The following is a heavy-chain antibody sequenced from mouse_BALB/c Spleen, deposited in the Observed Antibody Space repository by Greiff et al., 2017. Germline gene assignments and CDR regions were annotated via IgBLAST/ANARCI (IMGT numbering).Heavy chain of an antibody. Sequence: EVHLVESGGGLVKPGGSLKLSCAASGFTFSSYAMSWVRQSPEKRLEWVAEISSGGSYTYYPDTVTGRFTISRDNAKNTLYLEMSSLRSEDTAMYYCAPSTWFAYWGQGTLVTVSA. D-gene: IGHD5-1*01. CDR1: GFTFSSYA. CDR3: APSTWFAY. V-gene: IGHV5-9-4*01. CDR2: ISSGGSYT. J-gene: IGHJ3*01.